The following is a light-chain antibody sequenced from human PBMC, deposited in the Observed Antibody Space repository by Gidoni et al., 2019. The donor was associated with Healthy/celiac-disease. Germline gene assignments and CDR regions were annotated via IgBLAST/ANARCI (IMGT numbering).Light chain of an antibody. V-gene: IGLV3-1*01. Sequence: SYELTQPPSVSGSPGQTASITCGGDTLGDKYAGWYQQKPGQSPVLVIFQDSNRPSGIPGRFSGSNSGNTATLTISGTQAMYEADYYCQAWDSSTVVFGGGTKLTVL. J-gene: IGLJ2*01. CDR3: QAWDSSTVV. CDR2: QDS. CDR1: TLGDKY.